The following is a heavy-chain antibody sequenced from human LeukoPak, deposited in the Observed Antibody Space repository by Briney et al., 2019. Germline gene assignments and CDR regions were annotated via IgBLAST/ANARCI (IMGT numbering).Heavy chain of an antibody. Sequence: GASVKVSCKASGYTFTGYYIHWVRQAPGQGLEWMGWINPNSGGSNYAQKFQGRVTMTRDTSISTAYVEMSRLRSDDTAVYYCARDVSAGGTNWFDPWGQGTLVTVSS. CDR2: INPNSGGS. V-gene: IGHV1-2*02. CDR1: GYTFTGYY. CDR3: ARDVSAGGTNWFDP. J-gene: IGHJ5*02. D-gene: IGHD3-16*01.